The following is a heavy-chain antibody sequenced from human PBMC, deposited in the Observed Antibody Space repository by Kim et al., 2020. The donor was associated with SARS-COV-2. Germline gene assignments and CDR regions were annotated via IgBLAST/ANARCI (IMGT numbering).Heavy chain of an antibody. CDR3: ARDPTAAVPYYYYGMDV. D-gene: IGHD6-13*01. CDR1: GYTFTSYG. CDR2: ISAYNGNT. J-gene: IGHJ6*02. Sequence: ASVKVSCKASGYTFTSYGISWVRQAPGQGLEWMGWISAYNGNTNYAQKLQGRVTMTTDTSTSTAYMELRSLRSDDTAVYYCARDPTAAVPYYYYGMDVWGQGTTVTVSS. V-gene: IGHV1-18*01.